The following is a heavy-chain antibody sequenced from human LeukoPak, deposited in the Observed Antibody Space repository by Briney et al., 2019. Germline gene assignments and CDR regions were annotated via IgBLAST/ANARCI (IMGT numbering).Heavy chain of an antibody. Sequence: PSETLSLTCTVSGGSISSYYWSWIRQPAGKGLEWIGRIYTSGSTNYNPSLKSRVTMSVDTSKNQFSLKLSSVTAADTAVYYCARDARGYQLLLGYWFDPWGQGTLGTVSS. J-gene: IGHJ5*02. CDR3: ARDARGYQLLLGYWFDP. CDR1: GGSISSYY. V-gene: IGHV4-4*07. CDR2: IYTSGST. D-gene: IGHD2-2*01.